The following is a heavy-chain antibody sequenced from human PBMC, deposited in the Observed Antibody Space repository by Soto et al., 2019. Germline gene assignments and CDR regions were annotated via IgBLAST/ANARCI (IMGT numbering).Heavy chain of an antibody. CDR3: ARERDDSRWSSVEYFQH. CDR1: GYTFTSYG. Sequence: QVQLVQSGAEVKKPGASVKVSCKASGYTFTSYGISWVRQAPGQGLEWMGWISAYNGNTNYGQKLQGRLTMTTDTSKSTAYMELRSLRSDDTAVYYCARERDDSRWSSVEYFQHWGQGTLVTVSS. J-gene: IGHJ1*01. D-gene: IGHD6-13*01. CDR2: ISAYNGNT. V-gene: IGHV1-18*01.